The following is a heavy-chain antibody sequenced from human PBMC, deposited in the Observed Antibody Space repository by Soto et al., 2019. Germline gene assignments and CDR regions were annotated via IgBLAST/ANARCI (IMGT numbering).Heavy chain of an antibody. V-gene: IGHV3-21*01. CDR3: ARDILSGGAYPDS. J-gene: IGHJ5*01. CDR1: GFTFSTYW. Sequence: GGSLRLSCTASGFTFSTYWMTWVRQAPGKGLEWISSISSGSSYIYYAGSVKGRFTISRDNAKNSPFLQMNSLRADDTAVYYCARDILSGGAYPDSWGQGTKVTVSS. CDR2: ISSGSSYI. D-gene: IGHD3-10*01.